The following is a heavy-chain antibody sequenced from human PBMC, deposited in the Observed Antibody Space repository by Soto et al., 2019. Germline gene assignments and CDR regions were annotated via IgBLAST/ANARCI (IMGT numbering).Heavy chain of an antibody. CDR2: IYYSGST. V-gene: IGHV4-59*01. D-gene: IGHD3-22*01. J-gene: IGHJ4*02. CDR3: ASGYYYDSSGYYSVVY. CDR1: GGSISSYY. Sequence: PSETLSLTCTVSGGSISSYYWSWIRQPPGKGLEWIGYIYYSGSTNYNPSLKSRVTISVDTSKNQFSLKLSSVTAADTAVYYCASGYYYDSSGYYSVVYWGQGTLVTLSS.